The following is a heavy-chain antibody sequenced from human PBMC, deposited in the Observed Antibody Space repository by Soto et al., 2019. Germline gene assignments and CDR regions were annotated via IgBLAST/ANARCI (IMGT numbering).Heavy chain of an antibody. D-gene: IGHD6-6*01. J-gene: IGHJ6*02. CDR2: IDPSDSYT. V-gene: IGHV5-10-1*01. Sequence: PGESLKISCKGSGYSFTSYWISWVRQMPGKGLEWMGRIDPSDSYTNYSPSFQGHVTISADKSIRTAYLQWSSLKASDTAMYYCASTIAARPYYYGMDVWGQGTTVTVSS. CDR3: ASTIAARPYYYGMDV. CDR1: GYSFTSYW.